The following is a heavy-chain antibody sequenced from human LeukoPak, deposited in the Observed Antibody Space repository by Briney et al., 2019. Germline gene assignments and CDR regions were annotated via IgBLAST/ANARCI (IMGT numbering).Heavy chain of an antibody. Sequence: PGRSLRLSCAASGFTFSNYAMHWVRQAPGKGLEWVAVIFYDGSIQYYADSVRGRFTISRDNSKNTLYLQMNSLRAEDTAVYYCAKDDRWLQFCCWGQGTLVTVSA. CDR1: GFTFSNYA. CDR3: AKDDRWLQFCC. CDR2: IFYDGSIQ. J-gene: IGHJ4*02. D-gene: IGHD5-24*01. V-gene: IGHV3-30*04.